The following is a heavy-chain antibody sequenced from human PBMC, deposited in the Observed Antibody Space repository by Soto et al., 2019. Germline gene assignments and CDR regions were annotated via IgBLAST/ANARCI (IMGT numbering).Heavy chain of an antibody. D-gene: IGHD1-1*01. CDR1: GFTFSNNA. V-gene: IGHV3-30-3*01. Sequence: QVQLVESGGGVVQPGRSLRLSCAASGFTFSNNAMDWVRQAPGKGLEWVAVISYDGSNKYIAESVKGRFTISRDNSKNTLFLQMTSLRAEDTALYYWARGTTTSAFSAMDVWGQGTTVTVSS. CDR3: ARGTTTSAFSAMDV. CDR2: ISYDGSNK. J-gene: IGHJ6*02.